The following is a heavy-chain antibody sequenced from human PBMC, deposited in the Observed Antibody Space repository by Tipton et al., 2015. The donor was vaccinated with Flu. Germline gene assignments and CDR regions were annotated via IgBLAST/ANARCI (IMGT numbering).Heavy chain of an antibody. D-gene: IGHD2/OR15-2a*01. CDR3: AKNLMASPTFYFYYGMDV. CDR1: GFIFSSYG. J-gene: IGHJ6*02. Sequence: QLVQSGGGVVQPGRSLRLSCAGSGFIFSSYGIHWVRQAPGKGLEWVAIMSYDGKNANHADSVKGRFTISRDNSKNTVYLQMNSLRAEDTAVYYCAKNLMASPTFYFYYGMDVWGQGTTVTVSS. CDR2: MSYDGKNA. V-gene: IGHV3-30*18.